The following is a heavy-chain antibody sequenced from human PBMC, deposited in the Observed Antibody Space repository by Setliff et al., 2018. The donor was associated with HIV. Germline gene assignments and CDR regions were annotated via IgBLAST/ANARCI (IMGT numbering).Heavy chain of an antibody. J-gene: IGHJ4*02. CDR3: ARRVVGAIYYFDY. D-gene: IGHD1-26*01. CDR2: INHSGDT. Sequence: PSETLSLTCNVSGDSIKSSTYHWTWIRQPPQKRLEWIGEINHSGDTNYNPSLKSRVTISADTSKNQFSLKLSSVTAADTAVYYCARRVVGAIYYFDYWGQGTLVTVSS. V-gene: IGHV4-39*01. CDR1: GDSIKSSTYH.